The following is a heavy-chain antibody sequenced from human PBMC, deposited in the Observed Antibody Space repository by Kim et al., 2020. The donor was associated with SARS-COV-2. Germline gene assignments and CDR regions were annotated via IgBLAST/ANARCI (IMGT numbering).Heavy chain of an antibody. D-gene: IGHD6-19*01. CDR2: IRASSETT. CDR1: GFTVGNNA. J-gene: IGHJ5*01. CDR3: AKDRGGGGWRVLDS. V-gene: IGHV3-23*01. Sequence: GGSLRLSCAASGFTVGNNAMSWVRQAPGRGLEWVSTIRASSETTYYADSVDGRFTISRDSSRHTLYLQLYSLRADDTAVYYCAKDRGGGGWRVLDSWGQGTLVTVSS.